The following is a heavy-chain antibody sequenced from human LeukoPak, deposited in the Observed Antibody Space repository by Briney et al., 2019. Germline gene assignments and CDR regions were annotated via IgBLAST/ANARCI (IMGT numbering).Heavy chain of an antibody. D-gene: IGHD3-16*01. CDR1: GFTFDGYM. Sequence: GGSLRLSCAASGFTFDGYMMNWVRQAPGKGLEWVANIKEDGSQKYYVESVKGRFTVSRDNAKNSVYLQMSSLRDEDTAVYYCARGLNTSPGVDYWGQGTLVTVSS. V-gene: IGHV3-7*01. CDR3: ARGLNTSPGVDY. J-gene: IGHJ4*02. CDR2: IKEDGSQK.